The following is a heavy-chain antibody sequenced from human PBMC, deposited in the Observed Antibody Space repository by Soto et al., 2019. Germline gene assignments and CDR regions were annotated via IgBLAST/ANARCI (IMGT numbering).Heavy chain of an antibody. V-gene: IGHV3-23*01. J-gene: IGHJ4*02. D-gene: IGHD1-7*01. CDR3: AKDRRAGGNYGFYSDF. Sequence: EVQLLESGGGLVQPGGSLRLSCAASGFTFSSYGMTWVRQAPGKGLEWVSFSSATGAGTYYADSVKGRFTISRDNSKNPLYLPMTRLRADDTAVYYCAKDRRAGGNYGFYSDFWGQGALVIVSS. CDR1: GFTFSSYG. CDR2: SSATGAGT.